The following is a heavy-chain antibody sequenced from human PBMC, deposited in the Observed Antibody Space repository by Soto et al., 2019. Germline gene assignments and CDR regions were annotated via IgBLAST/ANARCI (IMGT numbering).Heavy chain of an antibody. CDR2: ISYDGSNK. V-gene: IGHV3-30-3*01. Sequence: PWGSLRLSCAASGFTFSSYAMHWLRQAPGKGLEWVAVISYDGSNKYYADSVKGRFTISRDNSKNTLYLQMNSLRAEDTAVYYCATVKVGYCSSTSCRYPYFDYWGQGTLVTVSS. J-gene: IGHJ4*02. D-gene: IGHD2-2*01. CDR1: GFTFSSYA. CDR3: ATVKVGYCSSTSCRYPYFDY.